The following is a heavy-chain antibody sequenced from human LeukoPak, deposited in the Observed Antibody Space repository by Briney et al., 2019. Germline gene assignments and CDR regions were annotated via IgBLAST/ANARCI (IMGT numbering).Heavy chain of an antibody. CDR2: IIPIFGTA. V-gene: IGHV1-69*13. D-gene: IGHD2-15*01. Sequence: SVKVSCKASGGTFSSYAISWVRQAPGQGLEWMGGIIPIFGTANYAQKFQGRVTITADESTSTAYMELSSLRSEDTAVYYCAREKILGYCSGGSCYGLDYWGQGTLVTVSS. CDR1: GGTFSSYA. CDR3: AREKILGYCSGGSCYGLDY. J-gene: IGHJ4*02.